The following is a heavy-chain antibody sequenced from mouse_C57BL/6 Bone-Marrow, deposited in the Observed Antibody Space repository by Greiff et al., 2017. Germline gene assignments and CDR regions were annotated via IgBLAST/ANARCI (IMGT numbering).Heavy chain of an antibody. Sequence: VHLVESGAELVRPGASVTLSCKASGYTFTDYEMHWVKQTPVHGLEWIGAIDPETCGTAYNQKFKGKAILTADKSSSTAYMELRSLTSEDSAVYYCTRDAYYSNYWYFDVWGTGTTVTVSS. D-gene: IGHD2-5*01. J-gene: IGHJ1*03. CDR3: TRDAYYSNYWYFDV. CDR1: GYTFTDYE. CDR2: IDPETCGT. V-gene: IGHV1-15*01.